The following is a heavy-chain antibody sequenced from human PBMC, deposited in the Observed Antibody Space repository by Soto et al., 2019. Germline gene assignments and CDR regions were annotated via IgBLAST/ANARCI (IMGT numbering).Heavy chain of an antibody. Sequence: EVQLLESGGGLVQPGGSLRLSCAASGFTFSSYAMSWVRQAPGKGLEWVSAISVSGGSTYYADSVKGRFTISRDNSKNTLYLEMNSLRAEDTAVYYCAIITMVRGVTDYWGQGTLVTVSS. CDR3: AIITMVRGVTDY. V-gene: IGHV3-23*01. CDR1: GFTFSSYA. CDR2: ISVSGGST. J-gene: IGHJ4*02. D-gene: IGHD3-10*01.